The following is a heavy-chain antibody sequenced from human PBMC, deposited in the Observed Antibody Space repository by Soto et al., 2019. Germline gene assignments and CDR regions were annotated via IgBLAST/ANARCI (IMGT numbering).Heavy chain of an antibody. V-gene: IGHV3-23*03. CDR1: GFTFSDYT. CDR3: ARRVEGYFEY. CDR2: ILADFNT. Sequence: EVQLLESGGGLVRPGGSLTLSCAASGFTFSDYTMTWVRQAPGKALECISVILADFNTFYAGSVRGRFTISRDNSKNTLSLEMDSLTAEDTAVYYCARRVEGYFEYWGQGALVPVSS. J-gene: IGHJ4*02.